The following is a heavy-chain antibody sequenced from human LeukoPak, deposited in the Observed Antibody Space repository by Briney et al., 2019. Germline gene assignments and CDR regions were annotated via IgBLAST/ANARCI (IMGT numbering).Heavy chain of an antibody. D-gene: IGHD1-26*01. Sequence: GGSLRLXCAASGFTFSSYGMHRVRQAPGKGLEWVAFIRYDGSNKYYADSVKGRFTISRDNSKNTLYLQMNSLRAEDTAVYYCAKDRGGHSWEAFDIWGQGTMITVSS. CDR1: GFTFSSYG. CDR2: IRYDGSNK. V-gene: IGHV3-30*02. J-gene: IGHJ3*02. CDR3: AKDRGGHSWEAFDI.